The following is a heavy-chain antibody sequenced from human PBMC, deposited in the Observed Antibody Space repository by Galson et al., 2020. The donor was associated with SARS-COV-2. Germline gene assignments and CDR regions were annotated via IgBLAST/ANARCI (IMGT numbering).Heavy chain of an antibody. CDR2: MNPHSGNT. D-gene: IGHD2-2*01. CDR3: ARAGLPVAIGVDT. Sequence: ASVKVSCKASGYTFTSYDINWVRQATGQGIEWMGWMNPHSGNTGYAQKFQGRVTMTRNTSISTAYMELSSLRSEDTAVYYCARAGLPVAIGVDTWGQGRRVTVSS. CDR1: GYTFTSYD. J-gene: IGHJ5*02. V-gene: IGHV1-8*01.